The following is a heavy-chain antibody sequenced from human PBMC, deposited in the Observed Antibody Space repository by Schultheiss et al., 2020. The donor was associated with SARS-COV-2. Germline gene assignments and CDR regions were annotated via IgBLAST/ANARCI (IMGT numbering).Heavy chain of an antibody. D-gene: IGHD6-6*01. J-gene: IGHJ5*02. Sequence: SETLSLTCDVYGGSFSDYYWRWIRQPPGKGLEWIGYIYYSGSTYYNPSLKSRVTISVDTSKNQFSLKLSSVTAADTAVYYCARGIAARPGWFDPWGQGTLVTVSS. CDR3: ARGIAARPGWFDP. CDR2: IYYSGST. V-gene: IGHV4-34*09. CDR1: GGSFSDYY.